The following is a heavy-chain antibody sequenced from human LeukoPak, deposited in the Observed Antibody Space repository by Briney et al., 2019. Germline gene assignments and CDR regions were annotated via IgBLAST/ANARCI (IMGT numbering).Heavy chain of an antibody. Sequence: SVKVSCKASAGTFSSYAISWVRQAPGQGLEWMGGIIPIFGTANYAQKFQGRVTITADESTSTAYMELSSLRSEDTAVYYCARDPYYYDSSGYDLDYWGQGTLVTVSS. CDR1: AGTFSSYA. V-gene: IGHV1-69*13. CDR3: ARDPYYYDSSGYDLDY. D-gene: IGHD3-22*01. J-gene: IGHJ4*02. CDR2: IIPIFGTA.